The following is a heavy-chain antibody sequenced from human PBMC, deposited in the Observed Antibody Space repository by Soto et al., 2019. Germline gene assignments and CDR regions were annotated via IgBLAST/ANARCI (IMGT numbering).Heavy chain of an antibody. CDR1: GGSFSGYY. V-gene: IGHV4-34*01. D-gene: IGHD3-3*01. J-gene: IGHJ5*02. CDR2: INHSGST. CDR3: ARTRGGFWSGYYNWFDP. Sequence: PSETLSLTCAVYGGSFSGYYWSWIRQPPGKGLEWIGEINHSGSTNYNPSLKSRVTISVDTSKNQFSLKLSSVTAADTAVYYCARTRGGFWSGYYNWFDPWGQGTLVTVS.